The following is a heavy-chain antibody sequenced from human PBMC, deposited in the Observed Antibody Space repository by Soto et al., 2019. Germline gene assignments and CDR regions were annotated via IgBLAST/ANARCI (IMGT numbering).Heavy chain of an antibody. V-gene: IGHV1-69*02. CDR3: AITYCRDNSCPRDFDF. CDR1: GGTFNTYT. D-gene: IGHD2-21*01. Sequence: QVQVVQSGAEVKKPESSVKVSCKPSGGTFNTYTVNWVRLAPGHGLEWMGRFIPILDMANYAQKFQDRVTITADRSTFPAYMELNSLTSDDTAVYYCAITYCRDNSCPRDFDFWGPGTRVTVSS. J-gene: IGHJ4*02. CDR2: FIPILDMA.